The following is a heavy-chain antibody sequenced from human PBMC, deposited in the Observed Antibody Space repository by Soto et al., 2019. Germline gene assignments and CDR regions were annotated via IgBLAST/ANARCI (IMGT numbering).Heavy chain of an antibody. J-gene: IGHJ4*02. CDR2: INSDGTST. CDR3: GSTARASFRYTVAY. V-gene: IGHV3-74*01. Sequence: EVQLVESGGGLVQPGGSLRLSCAASGFAFNSHWMHWVRQAPGKGLVWVSRINSDGTSTDYAESVKGRFTISRDNAKNTLYLQMNSPGVEDTGVYYCGSTARASFRYTVAYWGQGTLVTVSS. CDR1: GFAFNSHW. D-gene: IGHD3-16*02.